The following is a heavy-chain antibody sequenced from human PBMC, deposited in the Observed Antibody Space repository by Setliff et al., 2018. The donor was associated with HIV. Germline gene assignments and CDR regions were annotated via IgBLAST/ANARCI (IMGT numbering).Heavy chain of an antibody. J-gene: IGHJ4*02. Sequence: SVKVSCKASGDSFSDYSISWVRQAPGQAFEWMGGIIPMVSLPNFAQSFLGRLTITANRSTTTAYMELSRLTSEDTAVYYCARGQLKPTGYFFDYWGLGTLVTVSS. D-gene: IGHD1-1*01. CDR2: IIPMVSLP. CDR3: ARGQLKPTGYFFDY. CDR1: GDSFSDYS. V-gene: IGHV1-69*10.